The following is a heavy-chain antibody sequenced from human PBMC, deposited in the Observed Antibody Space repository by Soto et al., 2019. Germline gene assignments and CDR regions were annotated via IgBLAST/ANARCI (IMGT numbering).Heavy chain of an antibody. V-gene: IGHV1-18*01. Sequence: QVHLVQSGAEVKTPGASVKVSCKASGHTFPTFGITWVRQAPGQGLEWMGWSSGDSDNTKYAQEFQGRVTMTTDTATNTAYMELRSLRSVDTAVYYCAREYCSGYSCYNVDYWGQGTLVTVSS. CDR1: GHTFPTFG. J-gene: IGHJ4*02. CDR3: AREYCSGYSCYNVDY. CDR2: SSGDSDNT. D-gene: IGHD2-15*01.